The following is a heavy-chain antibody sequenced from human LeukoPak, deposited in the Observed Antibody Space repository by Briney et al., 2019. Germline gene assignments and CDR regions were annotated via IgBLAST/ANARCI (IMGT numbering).Heavy chain of an antibody. Sequence: SETLSLTCTVSSGSISSYYCSWIRQPPGKGPEWIGYTYYSGTTKYNPSLKSRVTISADTSKNQFSLKLRSLTAADTAVYYCARHLGVAVAADAFDIWGQGTMVTVSS. D-gene: IGHD6-19*01. CDR2: TYYSGTT. J-gene: IGHJ3*02. CDR1: SGSISSYY. CDR3: ARHLGVAVAADAFDI. V-gene: IGHV4-59*08.